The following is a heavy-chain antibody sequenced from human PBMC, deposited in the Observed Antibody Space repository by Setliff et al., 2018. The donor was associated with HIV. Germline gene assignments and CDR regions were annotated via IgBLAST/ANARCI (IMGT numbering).Heavy chain of an antibody. CDR2: INTNSGTP. J-gene: IGHJ4*02. Sequence: WASVKVSCKASGYSFTSYAITWVRQAPGQGLEWVGWINTNSGTPTYARDFTGRFVFSVDTSVNTAYLQISSLKSGDTGVYYCARGPWVQRWLGYLQNWGQGTQVTVSS. CDR1: GYSFTSYA. CDR3: ARGPWVQRWLGYLQN. V-gene: IGHV7-4-1*02. D-gene: IGHD5-18*01.